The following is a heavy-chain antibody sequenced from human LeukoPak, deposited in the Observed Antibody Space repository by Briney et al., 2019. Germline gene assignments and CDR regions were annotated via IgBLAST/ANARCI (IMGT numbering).Heavy chain of an antibody. CDR2: IYYSGST. CDR3: ARHTPGRDYYYGMDV. V-gene: IGHV4-39*01. Sequence: SETLSLTCTVSGGSISSSSYYWGWIRQPPGKGLEWIGSIYYSGSTYYNPSLKSRVTISVDTSKNQFSLKLSSVTAADTAVYYCARHTPGRDYYYGMDVWGQGTTVTVSS. CDR1: GGSISSSSYY. J-gene: IGHJ6*02.